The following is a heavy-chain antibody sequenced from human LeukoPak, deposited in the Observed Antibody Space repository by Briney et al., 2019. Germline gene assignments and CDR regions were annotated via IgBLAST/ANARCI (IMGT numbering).Heavy chain of an antibody. J-gene: IGHJ2*01. CDR1: GGSLSGYY. CDR2: IYYSGSS. D-gene: IGHD3-10*01. CDR3: ARNYYTSVTYDYWYFDL. V-gene: IGHV4-59*01. Sequence: PETLSPTCAVYGGSLSGYYWSWVRQPPGKGLEWNGYIYYSGSSNYNPSLKSRVAISVDTSKNQFSLKLSSVTAADTAVYYCARNYYTSVTYDYWYFDLWGRGTLVTVSS.